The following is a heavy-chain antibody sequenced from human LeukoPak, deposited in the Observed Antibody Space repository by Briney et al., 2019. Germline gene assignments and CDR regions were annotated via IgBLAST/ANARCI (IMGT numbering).Heavy chain of an antibody. CDR2: IHHSGRS. Sequence: PSETLSLTCTVSADSLSSGGHYWARIRQFPGKDLESIGFIHHSGRSRHNPSLKDRVAISVDTSRKQFALKLSSVTAADTAMYYCARGGNRFGGFYFDYWGQGIQVIVSS. V-gene: IGHV4-31*03. J-gene: IGHJ4*02. D-gene: IGHD3-10*01. CDR1: ADSLSSGGHY. CDR3: ARGGNRFGGFYFDY.